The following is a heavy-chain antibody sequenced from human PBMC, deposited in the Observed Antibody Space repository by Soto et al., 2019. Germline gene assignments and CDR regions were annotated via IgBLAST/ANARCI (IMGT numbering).Heavy chain of an antibody. V-gene: IGHV4-30-4*01. J-gene: IGHJ5*02. CDR3: VRTARQGAVAPHWFDR. Sequence: PSETLSLTCTVSGGSISSGDYYWGWIRQPPGKGLEWIGYIYYSGSTYYNPSLKSRVTISVDTSKNQFSLKLTSVTAAETAVYYCVRTARQGAVAPHWFDRWGQGTQVTVSS. CDR2: IYYSGST. CDR1: GGSISSGDYY. D-gene: IGHD2-21*02.